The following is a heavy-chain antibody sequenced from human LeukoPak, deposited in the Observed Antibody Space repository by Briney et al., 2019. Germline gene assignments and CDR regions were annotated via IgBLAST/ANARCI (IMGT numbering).Heavy chain of an antibody. J-gene: IGHJ4*02. Sequence: GASVTVSCKASGFTFSSSAMQWVRQARGQRLEWMGWIVVGSGNTNYAQKFQERGTITRDMSTSTAYMELSSLRSEDTAVYYCAAGRYFDLVDYWGQGTLVTVSS. CDR2: IVVGSGNT. V-gene: IGHV1-58*02. D-gene: IGHD3-9*01. CDR1: GFTFSSSA. CDR3: AAGRYFDLVDY.